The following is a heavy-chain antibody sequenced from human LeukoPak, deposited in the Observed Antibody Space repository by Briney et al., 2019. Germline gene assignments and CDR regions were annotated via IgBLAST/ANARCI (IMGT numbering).Heavy chain of an antibody. CDR1: GYTFTSYA. CDR2: INAGNGNT. Sequence: GASVKVSCKASGYTFTSYAMHWVRQAPGQRLEWMGWINAGNGNTKYSQKFQGRVTITWDTSASTAYMELSSLGSEDTAVYYCARGSTRRYDSSGYFDYWGQGTLVTVSS. J-gene: IGHJ4*02. D-gene: IGHD3-22*01. CDR3: ARGSTRRYDSSGYFDY. V-gene: IGHV1-3*01.